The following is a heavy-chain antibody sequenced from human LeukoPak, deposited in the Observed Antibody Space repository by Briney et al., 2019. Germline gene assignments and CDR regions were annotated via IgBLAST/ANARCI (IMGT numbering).Heavy chain of an antibody. D-gene: IGHD2-2*01. CDR1: GYTFTKYG. Sequence: ASVRVPCKASGYTFTKYGVNWVRQAPGQGLEWMGWITVNNGNTNYAQKFYGRVTMTTDTSTNTAYMELRSLRSDDTAVYYCARESTVCSSTSCYAPGAGHFDYWGQGTPVSVSS. J-gene: IGHJ4*02. CDR3: ARESTVCSSTSCYAPGAGHFDY. CDR2: ITVNNGNT. V-gene: IGHV1-18*01.